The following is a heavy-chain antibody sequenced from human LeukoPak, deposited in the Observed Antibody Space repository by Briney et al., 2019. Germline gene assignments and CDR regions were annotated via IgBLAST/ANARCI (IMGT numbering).Heavy chain of an antibody. CDR1: GFTFSSYE. D-gene: IGHD3-22*01. V-gene: IGHV3-48*03. CDR3: ARNYYDSNGYYYSWYYYGMDV. Sequence: GGSLRLSCAASGFTFSSYEMNWVRQAPGKGLEWVSYISSSGSTIYYADSVKGRFTISRDNAKNSLYLQMNSLRAEDTAVYYCARNYYDSNGYYYSWYYYGMDVWGQGTTVTVSS. J-gene: IGHJ6*02. CDR2: ISSSGSTI.